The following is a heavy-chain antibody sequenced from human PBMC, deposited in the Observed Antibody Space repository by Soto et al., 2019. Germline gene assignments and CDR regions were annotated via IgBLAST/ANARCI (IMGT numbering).Heavy chain of an antibody. CDR2: ISSRSDI. CDR3: AREYTAWPLAYGLDV. J-gene: IGHJ6*02. D-gene: IGHD2-2*02. CDR1: GFTFSAYS. V-gene: IGHV3-21*01. Sequence: GGSLRLSCGGSGFTFSAYSINWVRQAPGKGLEWVSSISSRSDIYYADSVKGRFTISRDNAKNSVSLQMNSLRAEDTAVYYCAREYTAWPLAYGLDVWGQGTTVTVSS.